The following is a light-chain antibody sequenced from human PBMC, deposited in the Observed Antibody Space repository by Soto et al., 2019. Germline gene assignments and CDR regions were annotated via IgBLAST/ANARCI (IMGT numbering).Light chain of an antibody. V-gene: IGLV2-8*01. Sequence: QSALTQPPSASGSPGQSVTISCTGTRSDVCAYKYVSWYQQYPVKAPKLMIYEVSKRPSGVPDRFSGSKSGNTASLTVSGLQAEDEADYYCTSYAGSNICVFGGWTQRTVL. CDR3: TSYAGSNICV. CDR1: RSDVCAYKY. J-gene: IGLJ3*02. CDR2: EVS.